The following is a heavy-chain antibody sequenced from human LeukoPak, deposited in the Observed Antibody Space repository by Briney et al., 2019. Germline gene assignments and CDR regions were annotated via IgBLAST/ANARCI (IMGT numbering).Heavy chain of an antibody. CDR2: INPNSGGT. J-gene: IGHJ3*02. D-gene: IGHD3-22*01. V-gene: IGHV1-2*02. CDR1: GYAFTCYS. CDR3: ARFVVDDSSGWYNAFDI. Sequence: ASVKVSCKASGYAFTCYSVHWVRQAPGQGLEWMGWINPNSGGTNYAQKFQGRVTMTRDTSISTAYMELSRLRSDDTAVYYCARFVVDDSSGWYNAFDIWGQGTMVTVSS.